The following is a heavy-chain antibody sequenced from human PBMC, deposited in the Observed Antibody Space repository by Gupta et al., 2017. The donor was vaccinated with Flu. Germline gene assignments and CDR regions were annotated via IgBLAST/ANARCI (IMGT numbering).Heavy chain of an antibody. CDR1: GYSFSDYW. D-gene: IGHD1-26*01. J-gene: IGHJ3*01. CDR2: IFAGDSDT. Sequence: EVQLVQSGAEVKKPGESLKISCTGSGYSFSDYWIGWVRQMPGKGLEWMGRIFAGDSDTRYSPSFQGQFTLSADKSTSTAYLQWSSLKASDTAMYYCAVGGGNDAFDVWGQGTMVTVSS. V-gene: IGHV5-51*01. CDR3: AVGGGNDAFDV.